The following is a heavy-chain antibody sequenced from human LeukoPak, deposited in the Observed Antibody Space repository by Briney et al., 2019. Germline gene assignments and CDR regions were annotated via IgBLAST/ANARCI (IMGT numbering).Heavy chain of an antibody. CDR1: GFTFDDYA. CDR2: ISWDGGST. D-gene: IGHD2-8*01. Sequence: PGGSLRLSCAASGFTFDDYAMNWVRQAPGKGLEWVSLISWDGGSTYYADSVKGRFTISRDNSKNTLYLQMNSLRAEDTAVYYCAKDERVLSYFDYWGQGTLVTVSS. CDR3: AKDERVLSYFDY. V-gene: IGHV3-43D*03. J-gene: IGHJ4*02.